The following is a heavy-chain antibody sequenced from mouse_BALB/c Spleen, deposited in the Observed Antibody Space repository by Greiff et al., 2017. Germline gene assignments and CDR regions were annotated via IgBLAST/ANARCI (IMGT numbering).Heavy chain of an antibody. CDR2: INPSTGYT. V-gene: IGHV1-7*01. Sequence: VKLQQSGAELAKPGASVKMSCKASGYTFTSYWMHWVKQRPGQGLEWIGYINPSTGYTEYNQKFKDKATLTADKSSSTAYMQLSSLTSEDSAVYYCARWLQYWYFDVWGAGTTVTVSS. CDR3: ARWLQYWYFDV. D-gene: IGHD2-2*01. J-gene: IGHJ1*01. CDR1: GYTFTSYW.